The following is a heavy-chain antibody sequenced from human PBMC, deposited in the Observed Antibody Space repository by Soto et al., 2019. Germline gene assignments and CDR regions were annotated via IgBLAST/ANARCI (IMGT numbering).Heavy chain of an antibody. J-gene: IGHJ6*02. D-gene: IGHD1-26*01. CDR1: GYTFTSYD. CDR3: ACSIVRATYYYYYGMDV. V-gene: IGHV1-8*01. CDR2: INPNSGNT. Sequence: QVQLVQSGAEEKKPGASVKDSCKASGYTFTSYDINWVRQATGQGLEWMGWINPNSGNTGYAQKFQGRVTMTRNTSISTAYMELSSLRSEDTAVYYCACSIVRATYYYYYGMDVWGQVTTVTVSS.